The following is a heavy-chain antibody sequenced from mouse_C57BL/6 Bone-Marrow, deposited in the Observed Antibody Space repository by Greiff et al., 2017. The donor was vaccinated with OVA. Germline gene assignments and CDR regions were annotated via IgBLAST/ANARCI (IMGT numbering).Heavy chain of an antibody. Sequence: VQLQQPGAELVMPGASVKLSCKASGYTFTSYWMHWVQQRPGQGLEWIGEIDPSDSYTNYHQKFQGKATLTVDKSSRTASMQPSSLTAEDSAVDYCARERDYGSSFPWFAYGGQGTLVTVSA. V-gene: IGHV1-69*01. CDR1: GYTFTSYW. CDR2: IDPSDSYT. D-gene: IGHD1-1*01. J-gene: IGHJ3*01. CDR3: ARERDYGSSFPWFAY.